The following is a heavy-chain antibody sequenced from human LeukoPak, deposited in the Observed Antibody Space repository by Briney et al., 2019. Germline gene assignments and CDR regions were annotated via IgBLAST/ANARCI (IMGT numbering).Heavy chain of an antibody. V-gene: IGHV4-4*07. CDR2: IYTSGST. J-gene: IGHJ6*03. Sequence: SETLSLTCTVSGGSISSYYWSWIRQPAGKGLEWIGRIYTSGSTNYNPSLKSRVTMSVDTSKNQFSLKLSSVTAADTAVYYCARGVVAATPYYYYYYMDVWGIGTTVTISS. D-gene: IGHD2-15*01. CDR1: GGSISSYY. CDR3: ARGVVAATPYYYYYYMDV.